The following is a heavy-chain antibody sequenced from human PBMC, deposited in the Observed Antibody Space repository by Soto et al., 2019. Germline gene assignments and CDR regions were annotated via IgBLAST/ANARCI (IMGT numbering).Heavy chain of an antibody. D-gene: IGHD3-16*01. CDR3: VMVDNYVTPTPQDV. CDR1: GYIFVNYG. Sequence: QVQLVQSGDEVKKPGASVKVSCKASGYIFVNYGIAWVRQAPGQGLEWMGWISPYTGNTHSASKVQGRLTMTTDTSTSTAYMDLGSLMSDDTAVYYCVMVDNYVTPTPQDVWGQGTTVTVSS. CDR2: ISPYTGNT. V-gene: IGHV1-18*01. J-gene: IGHJ6*02.